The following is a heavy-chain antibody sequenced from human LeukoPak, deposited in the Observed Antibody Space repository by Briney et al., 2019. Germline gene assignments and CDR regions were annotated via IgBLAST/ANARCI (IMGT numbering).Heavy chain of an antibody. V-gene: IGHV3-23*01. CDR3: GGDYYGSGSY. CDR2: TSGSGGST. Sequence: GGSLRLSCAASGFTFSSYAMSWVRQAPGKGLEWVSATSGSGGSTYYADSVKGRFTISRDNSKNTLYLQMNSLRAEDTAVYYCGGDYYGSGSYWGQGTLVTVSS. J-gene: IGHJ4*02. D-gene: IGHD3-10*01. CDR1: GFTFSSYA.